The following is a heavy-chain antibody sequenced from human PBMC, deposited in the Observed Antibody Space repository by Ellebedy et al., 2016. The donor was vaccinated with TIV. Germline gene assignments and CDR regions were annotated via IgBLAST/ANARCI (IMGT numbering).Heavy chain of an antibody. V-gene: IGHV3-13*01. J-gene: IGHJ4*02. Sequence: PGGSLRLSCAASGFTFSSHDMHWVRQPTGKGLEWVSGITSAGDTYYLGSVKGRFIISRDSAKNSLYLQMNRLKAEDTDVYYCARATSGFDYWGQGALATVSS. CDR1: GFTFSSHD. CDR2: ITSAGDT. D-gene: IGHD5-24*01. CDR3: ARATSGFDY.